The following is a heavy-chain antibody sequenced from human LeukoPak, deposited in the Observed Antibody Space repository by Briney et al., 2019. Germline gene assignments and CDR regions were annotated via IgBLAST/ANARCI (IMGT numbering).Heavy chain of an antibody. CDR3: ASTKQWLGRFEY. CDR2: IYYSGST. Sequence: PSETLSLTCTVSGASISSYSWSWIRQPPGRGLEWIGYIYYSGSTNYNPSLKSRVTISVDTSKNQFSLKLSSVTAADTAVYYCASTKQWLGRFEYWGQGTLVTVSS. D-gene: IGHD6-19*01. CDR1: GASISSYS. J-gene: IGHJ4*02. V-gene: IGHV4-59*08.